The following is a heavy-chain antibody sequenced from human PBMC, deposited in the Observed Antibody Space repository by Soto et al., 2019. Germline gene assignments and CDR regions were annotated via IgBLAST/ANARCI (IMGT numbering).Heavy chain of an antibody. V-gene: IGHV3-48*03. CDR2: ISSSGSTI. J-gene: IGHJ6*02. CDR3: ARGEKSILTWYYPYGMDF. D-gene: IGHD2-21*01. CDR1: GFTFSSYE. Sequence: GGSLRLSCAASGFTFSSYEMNWVRQAPGKGLEWVSYISSSGSTIYYADSVKGRFTISRDNAKNSLYLQMNSLRAEDTAVYFCARGEKSILTWYYPYGMDFCGQGTTVTVSS.